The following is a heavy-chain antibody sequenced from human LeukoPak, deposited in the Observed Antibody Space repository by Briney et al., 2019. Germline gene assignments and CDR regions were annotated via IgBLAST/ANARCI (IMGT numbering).Heavy chain of an antibody. J-gene: IGHJ4*02. CDR3: ARDRGYYDSSGLLFDY. CDR1: GYTFTSYG. CDR2: ISAYNGNT. V-gene: IGHV1-18*01. D-gene: IGHD3-22*01. Sequence: PGASAKVSCKASGYTFTSYGISWVRQAPGQGLEWMGWISAYNGNTNYAQKLQGRVTMTTDTSTSTAYMELRSLRSDDTAVYYCARDRGYYDSSGLLFDYWGQGTLVTVSS.